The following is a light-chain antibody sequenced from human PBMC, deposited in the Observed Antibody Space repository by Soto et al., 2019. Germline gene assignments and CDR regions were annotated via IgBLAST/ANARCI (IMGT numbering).Light chain of an antibody. V-gene: IGLV1-51*01. CDR1: SSNIGGNS. Sequence: QSVMTQPPSVSAAPGQKVTISCSGSSSNIGGNSVSWYQQLPGTVPKLLIYDDNKRPSGIPDRFSGSKSGTSATLGITGFQTGDEADYYCGSWDSSLSAYVFGTGTQVTVL. CDR3: GSWDSSLSAYV. CDR2: DDN. J-gene: IGLJ1*01.